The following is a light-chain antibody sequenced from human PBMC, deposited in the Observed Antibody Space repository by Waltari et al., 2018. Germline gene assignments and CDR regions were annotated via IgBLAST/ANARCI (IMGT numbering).Light chain of an antibody. V-gene: IGLV4-69*01. CDR1: SGHSSNV. Sequence: QLVLTQSPSASASLGASVKITCTLSSGHSSNVVAWHQQQPEKGPRYLMKVNSDGSHSKGDGIPDRLSGSSSGAGRYLTISSLQSDDEADYYCQTWGTGIWVFGGGTRLTVL. CDR2: VNSDGSH. CDR3: QTWGTGIWV. J-gene: IGLJ3*02.